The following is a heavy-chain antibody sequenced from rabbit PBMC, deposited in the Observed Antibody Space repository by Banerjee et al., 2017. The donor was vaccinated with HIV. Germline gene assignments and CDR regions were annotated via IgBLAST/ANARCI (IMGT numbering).Heavy chain of an antibody. CDR2: IYTTSGST. Sequence: QQQLEESGGGLVKPGGTLTLTCKASGIDFSSYYRMCWVRQAPGRGLELIACIYTTSGSTWYASWVNGRFTISRSTSLNTVDLQMTSLTAADTATYFCVRGGYYSSGWGDYGMDLWGQGTLVTVS. CDR3: VRGGYYSSGWGDYGMDL. V-gene: IGHV1S43*01. CDR1: GIDFSSYYR. J-gene: IGHJ6*01. D-gene: IGHD4-1*01.